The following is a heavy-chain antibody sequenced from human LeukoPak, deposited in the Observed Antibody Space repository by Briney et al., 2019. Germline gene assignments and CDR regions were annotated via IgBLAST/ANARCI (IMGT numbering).Heavy chain of an antibody. CDR2: INPSSGGT. V-gene: IGHV1-2*02. Sequence: GASVKVSCKASGYTFTGYYMHWVRQAPGQGLEWMGWINPSSGGTNYAQKFQGRVTMTRDTSISTAYMELSRLRSDDTAVYYCARSGLEGGFDPWGQGTLVTVSS. D-gene: IGHD6-19*01. J-gene: IGHJ5*02. CDR1: GYTFTGYY. CDR3: ARSGLEGGFDP.